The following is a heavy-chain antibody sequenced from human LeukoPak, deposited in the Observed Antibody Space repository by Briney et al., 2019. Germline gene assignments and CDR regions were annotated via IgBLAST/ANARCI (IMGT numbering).Heavy chain of an antibody. CDR2: IRSKPNSYET. CDR3: AAATYDYYYYYMDV. D-gene: IGHD4-17*01. J-gene: IGHJ6*03. Sequence: GGSLRLSCAASGFTVSSLAMHWVRQASGKGLEWVGRIRSKPNSYETAFAASVKGRFTISRDDSKNTAYLQMNSLKTEDTAVYYCAAATYDYYYYYMDVWGKGTTVTVSS. V-gene: IGHV3-73*01. CDR1: GFTVSSLA.